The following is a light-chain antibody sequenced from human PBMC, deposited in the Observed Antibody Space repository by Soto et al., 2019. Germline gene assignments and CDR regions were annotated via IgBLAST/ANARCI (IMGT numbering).Light chain of an antibody. J-gene: IGLJ1*01. CDR1: SSDIGAYDY. CDR2: EVN. Sequence: QPALTQPASLSGSPGQSITIXCTGTSSDIGAYDYVSWFQQHPGKAPKLMISEVNNRPSGVSNRFSGSKSGNTAYLTISGLQVXXXAXYFCFSFTTTSTHVFGTGTKLTVL. V-gene: IGLV2-14*01. CDR3: FSFTTTSTHV.